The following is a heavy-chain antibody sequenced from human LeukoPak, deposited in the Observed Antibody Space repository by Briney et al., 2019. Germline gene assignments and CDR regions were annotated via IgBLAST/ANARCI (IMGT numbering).Heavy chain of an antibody. V-gene: IGHV3-33*06. CDR2: IWYDGSNE. CDR1: GFTFSTYG. J-gene: IGHJ6*02. CDR3: AKSDLPCYYYGVDV. Sequence: GGSLRLSCAASGFTFSTYGMHWVRQAPGKGLEWVAVIWYDGSNEYYADSVKGRFTISRDNSKNTLYLQMNSLRAEDTAVYYCAKSDLPCYYYGVDVWGQGTTVTVSS. D-gene: IGHD2-21*02.